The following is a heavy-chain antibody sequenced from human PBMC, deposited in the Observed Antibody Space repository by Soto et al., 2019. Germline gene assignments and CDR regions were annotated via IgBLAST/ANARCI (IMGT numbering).Heavy chain of an antibody. CDR2: ISYDGSNK. D-gene: IGHD3-22*01. CDR1: GFTFSSYA. J-gene: IGHJ4*02. V-gene: IGHV3-30-3*01. CDR3: ARAPPWESQYYYDSSGYLATDY. Sequence: QVQLVESGGGVVQPGRSLRPSCAASGFTFSSYAMHWVRQAPGKGLEWVAVISYDGSNKYYADSVKGRFTISRDNSKNTLYQQMNSLRAEDTAVYYCARAPPWESQYYYDSSGYLATDYWGQGTLVTVSS.